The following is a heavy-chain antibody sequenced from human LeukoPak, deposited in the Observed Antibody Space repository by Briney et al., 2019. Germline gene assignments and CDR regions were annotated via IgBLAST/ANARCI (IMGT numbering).Heavy chain of an antibody. CDR2: FAHSGST. CDR3: ARAPYLSSGS. CDR1: GGFFSGYY. Sequence: SETMFFSCAVFGGFFSGYYWSWIRQPPGKGLEWIGEFAHSGSTNYNPSLKSRVTISLDTSKNPVSLQMSPVTAADTAVYYCARAPYLSSGSWGQGTMGTVSS. D-gene: IGHD3-22*01. J-gene: IGHJ3*01. V-gene: IGHV4-34*01.